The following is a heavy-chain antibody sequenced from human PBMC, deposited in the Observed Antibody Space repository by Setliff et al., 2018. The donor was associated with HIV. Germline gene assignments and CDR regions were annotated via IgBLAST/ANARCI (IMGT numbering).Heavy chain of an antibody. CDR1: GYTFTSYD. Sequence: ASVKVSCMASGYTFTSYDINWVRQATGQGLEWMGWMNPNSGNTGYAQKFQGRVTITADESTNTAYMELTSLKSEDPAVYYCARGAGSFLKSSIYFDSWGQGTLVTVSS. CDR2: MNPNSGNT. J-gene: IGHJ5*01. D-gene: IGHD6-6*01. V-gene: IGHV1-8*03. CDR3: ARGAGSFLKSSIYFDS.